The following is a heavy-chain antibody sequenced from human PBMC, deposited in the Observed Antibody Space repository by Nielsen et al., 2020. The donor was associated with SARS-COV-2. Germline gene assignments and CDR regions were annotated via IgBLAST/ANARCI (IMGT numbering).Heavy chain of an antibody. V-gene: IGHV1-18*04. CDR1: GYTFTNYG. Sequence: ASVKVSCKASGYTFTNYGISWVRQAPGQGLEWMGWISGYNGDTNYAQKFQGRVTMTTDTSTSTAYMELRSLRSDDTAVYYCARPITNNYYYYYMDVRGKGTTVTVSS. CDR2: ISGYNGDT. CDR3: ARPITNNYYYYYMDV. D-gene: IGHD1-1*01. J-gene: IGHJ6*03.